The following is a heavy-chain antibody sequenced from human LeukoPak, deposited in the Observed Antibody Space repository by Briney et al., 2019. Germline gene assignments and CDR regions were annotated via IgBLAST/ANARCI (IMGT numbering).Heavy chain of an antibody. V-gene: IGHV3-48*03. D-gene: IGHD6-6*01. J-gene: IGHJ4*02. CDR2: ISSSDSST. Sequence: PGGSLTLSCAASGFTFSSYEMNWVRQAPGKGLEWVSYISSSDSSTYYADTVKGRFTISRDNSKNTLYLQMNSLRAEDTAVYYCAASIAARRKPFDYWGQGTLVTVSS. CDR1: GFTFSSYE. CDR3: AASIAARRKPFDY.